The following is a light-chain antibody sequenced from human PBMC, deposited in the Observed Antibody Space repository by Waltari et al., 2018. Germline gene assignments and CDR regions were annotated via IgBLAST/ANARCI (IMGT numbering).Light chain of an antibody. CDR3: LQHHTYPRT. V-gene: IGKV1-17*01. CDR2: SAP. CDR1: QDIRND. J-gene: IGKJ1*01. Sequence: DIQMTQSPSSLSASVGDRVTFTCRASQDIRNDLAWHQQKPGKPPKRLVYSAPTLQSGVPLRYTGTASGTGFTLTTSSLQPEDLAAYYCLQHHTYPRTVGQGTQVEIK.